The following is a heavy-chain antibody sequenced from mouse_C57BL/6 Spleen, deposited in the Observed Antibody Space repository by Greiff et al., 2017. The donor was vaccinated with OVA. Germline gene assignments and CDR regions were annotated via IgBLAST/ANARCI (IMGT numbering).Heavy chain of an antibody. J-gene: IGHJ3*01. D-gene: IGHD1-1*01. V-gene: IGHV1-5*01. CDR1: GYTFTSYW. CDR2: FYPGNSDT. CDR3: TRAKSPYGSSYGGFAY. Sequence: EVQLQQSGTVLARPGASVKMSCKTSGYTFTSYWMHWVKQRPGQGLEWIGAFYPGNSDTSYNQKFKGKAKLTAVTSASTAYMELRSLTNEDSAVYYGTRAKSPYGSSYGGFAYWGQGTLVTVSA.